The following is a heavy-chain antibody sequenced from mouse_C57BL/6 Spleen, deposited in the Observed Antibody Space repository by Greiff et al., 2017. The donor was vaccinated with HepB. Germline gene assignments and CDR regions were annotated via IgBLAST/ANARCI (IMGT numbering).Heavy chain of an antibody. Sequence: EVQLMESGGGLVKPGGSLKLSCAASGFTFSSYTMSWVRQTPEKRLEWVATISGGGGNTYYPDSVKGRFTISRDNAKNTLYLQMSSLRSEDTALYYCARQGRNYWYFDVWGTGTTVTVSS. CDR3: ARQGRNYWYFDV. V-gene: IGHV5-9*01. CDR1: GFTFSSYT. CDR2: ISGGGGNT. J-gene: IGHJ1*03.